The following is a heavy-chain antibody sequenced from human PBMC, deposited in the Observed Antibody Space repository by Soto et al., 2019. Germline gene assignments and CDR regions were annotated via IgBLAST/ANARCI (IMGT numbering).Heavy chain of an antibody. J-gene: IGHJ4*02. CDR1: GGSISSGGYY. V-gene: IGHV4-31*03. Sequence: QVQLQESGPGLVKPSQTLSLTCTVSGGSISSGGYYWSWIRQHPGKGLEWIGYIYYSGSTYYNPSLKTRVTISVDTPKNQFSLKLSSVTAADTAVYYCARAWGYCSSTSCKRGSYYFDYWGQGTLVTVSS. CDR2: IYYSGST. D-gene: IGHD2-2*01. CDR3: ARAWGYCSSTSCKRGSYYFDY.